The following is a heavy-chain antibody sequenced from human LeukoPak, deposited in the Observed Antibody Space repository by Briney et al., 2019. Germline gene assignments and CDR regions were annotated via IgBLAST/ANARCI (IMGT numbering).Heavy chain of an antibody. V-gene: IGHV4-59*01. Sequence: PSETLSLTCTVSGGSISSYYWSWIRQPPGKGLEWIGYIYYSGSTNCNPSLKSRVTISVDTSKNQFSLKLSSVTAADTAVYYCARDRATYYYYYMDVWGKGTTVTVSS. CDR3: ARDRATYYYYYMDV. CDR1: GGSISSYY. J-gene: IGHJ6*03. CDR2: IYYSGST. D-gene: IGHD1-26*01.